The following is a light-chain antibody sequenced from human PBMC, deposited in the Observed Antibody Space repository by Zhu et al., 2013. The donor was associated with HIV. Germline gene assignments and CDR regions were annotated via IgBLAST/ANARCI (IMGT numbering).Light chain of an antibody. V-gene: IGLV1-51*01. CDR1: SSNIGAGYD. Sequence: QSVLTQPPSVSGAPGQRVTISCTGSSSNIGAGYDVHWYQQLPGTAPKLLIYDSIKRPSGIPDRISGSKSGTSATLDITGLQTGDEADYFCGTWDSSLSTVIFGGGTKLTVL. CDR2: DSI. CDR3: GTWDSSLSTVI. J-gene: IGLJ2*01.